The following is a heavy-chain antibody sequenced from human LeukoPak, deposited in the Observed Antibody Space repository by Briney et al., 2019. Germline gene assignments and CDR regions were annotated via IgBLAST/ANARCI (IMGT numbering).Heavy chain of an antibody. J-gene: IGHJ6*02. Sequence: SETLSLSCGVSGGSVSSGGYSWSWIRQPPGKTLEWIGFIYHRGTTYNNPSLGSRVTISVDTSKNQFSLKLSSVTAADTAVYYCALTNGYCSGGSCYIYGMDVWGQGTTVTVSS. CDR1: GGSVSSGGYS. CDR2: IYHRGTT. CDR3: ALTNGYCSGGSCYIYGMDV. D-gene: IGHD2-15*01. V-gene: IGHV4-30-2*02.